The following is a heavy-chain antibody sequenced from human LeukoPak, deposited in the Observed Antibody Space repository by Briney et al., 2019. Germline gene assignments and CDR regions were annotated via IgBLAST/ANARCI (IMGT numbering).Heavy chain of an antibody. CDR3: ASGQYYDLWSGYYVD. V-gene: IGHV4-39*02. Sequence: SETLSPTCTVSGGSISSANYFWAWIRQPPGKGLQWIGSIYYSGSTFYNPSLKTRVTISVDTSKNHFSLKLSSVTAADTAVYYCASGQYYDLWSGYYVDWGQGTLVTISA. D-gene: IGHD3-3*01. CDR2: IYYSGST. CDR1: GGSISSANYF. J-gene: IGHJ4*02.